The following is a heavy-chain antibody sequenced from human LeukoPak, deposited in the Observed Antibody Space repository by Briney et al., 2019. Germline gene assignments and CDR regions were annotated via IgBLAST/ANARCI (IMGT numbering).Heavy chain of an antibody. CDR2: IYYSGST. CDR3: ARSPYYMDV. CDR1: GGSISSYY. Sequence: SETLSLTCTVSGGSISSYYWSWIRQPPGKGLEWIGYIYYSGSTNYNPSLKSRVTMSMDTSKNQFSLKLSSVAAADTAVYYCARSPYYMDVWGKGTTVTVSS. J-gene: IGHJ6*03. V-gene: IGHV4-59*01.